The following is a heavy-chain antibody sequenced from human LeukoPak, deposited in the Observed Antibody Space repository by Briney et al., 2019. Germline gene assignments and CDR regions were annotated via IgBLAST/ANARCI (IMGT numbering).Heavy chain of an antibody. CDR3: SRIDHGFFDY. V-gene: IGHV3-49*04. J-gene: IGHJ4*02. CDR2: IRSKVYGGST. D-gene: IGHD4-17*01. Sequence: GGSLRLSCAASGFTFSSYAMSWVRQAPGRGLEWVSFIRSKVYGGSTEYAASVKGRFTISRDDSKSIVYLQMDSLKSEDTAVYYCSRIDHGFFDYWGQGILVTVSS. CDR1: GFTFSSYA.